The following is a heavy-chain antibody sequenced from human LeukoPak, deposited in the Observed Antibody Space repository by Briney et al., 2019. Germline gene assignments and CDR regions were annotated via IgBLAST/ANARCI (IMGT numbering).Heavy chain of an antibody. V-gene: IGHV3-23*01. J-gene: IGHJ4*01. CDR3: AKDAHSGSYFDY. D-gene: IGHD1-26*01. CDR1: GFTFSSNA. Sequence: GGSLRLSCAASGFTFSSNAMCWVRQAPGKGLEWVSLISGTGGTTYYADSVKGRLTISRDNSKNALYLQMNSLRVEDTAVYYCAKDAHSGSYFDYWGQGILVTVSS. CDR2: ISGTGGTT.